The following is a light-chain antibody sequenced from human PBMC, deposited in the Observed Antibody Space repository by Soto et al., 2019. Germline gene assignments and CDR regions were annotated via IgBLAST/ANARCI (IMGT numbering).Light chain of an antibody. V-gene: IGKV1-33*01. Sequence: DIPMTQSPSSLSASVGDRVTITCQASQDISNYLNWYQQKPGKAPKLLIYDAPNLETGVPSRFGGSGSGTDFTCTISSLQPGDIATYYCQEYDNLPFAFGQGTQVDIK. CDR3: QEYDNLPFA. CDR2: DAP. J-gene: IGKJ5*01. CDR1: QDISNY.